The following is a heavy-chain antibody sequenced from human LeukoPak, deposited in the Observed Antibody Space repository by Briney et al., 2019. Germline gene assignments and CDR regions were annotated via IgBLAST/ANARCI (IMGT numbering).Heavy chain of an antibody. V-gene: IGHV3-23*01. CDR3: AKWNSITSYWNYFGMDV. Sequence: PGGPLRLSCAASGFTFSSYAMSWVRQAPGKGLEWVSAMSGSGDNTYYADSVKGRFTISRDNSKNTLYLQMRSLRAEDTAVYYCAKWNSITSYWNYFGMDVWGQGTTVTVSS. CDR2: MSGSGDNT. D-gene: IGHD1-1*01. J-gene: IGHJ6*02. CDR1: GFTFSSYA.